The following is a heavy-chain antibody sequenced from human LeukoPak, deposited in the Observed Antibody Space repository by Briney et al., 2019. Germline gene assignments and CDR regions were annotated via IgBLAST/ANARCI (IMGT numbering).Heavy chain of an antibody. Sequence: SETLSLTCTVSGGSISSYYWSWIRQPPGKGLEWIGYIYYSGSTNYNPSLKSRVTISVDTPKNQFSLKLSSVTAADTAVYYCARDPYSYGYWYFDLWGRGTLVTVSS. CDR3: ARDPYSYGYWYFDL. V-gene: IGHV4-59*01. J-gene: IGHJ2*01. CDR2: IYYSGST. CDR1: GGSISSYY. D-gene: IGHD5-18*01.